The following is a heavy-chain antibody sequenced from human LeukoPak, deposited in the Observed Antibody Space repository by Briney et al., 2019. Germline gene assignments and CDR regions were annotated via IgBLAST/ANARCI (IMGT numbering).Heavy chain of an antibody. CDR3: QVFRFLEWLSDFDH. V-gene: IGHV3-23*01. Sequence: PGGSLRLSCAASGFTFSSYGMSWVRQAPGKGLEWVSGISGSGGSTYYADSVKGRFTISRDNFDNTLYLEMNSLRAEDTAVYYCQVFRFLEWLSDFDHWGQGTLVTVSS. CDR2: ISGSGGST. J-gene: IGHJ4*02. CDR1: GFTFSSYG. D-gene: IGHD3-3*01.